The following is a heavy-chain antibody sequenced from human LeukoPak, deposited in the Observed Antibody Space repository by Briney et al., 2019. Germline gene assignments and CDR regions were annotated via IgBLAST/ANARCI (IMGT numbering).Heavy chain of an antibody. J-gene: IGHJ4*02. Sequence: GGSLRLSCAASGFTFSSYTMSWVRQAPGKGLEWVSTITTSDGNTYYADSVKGRFTVSRDNYKNTLFLQMNSLRAEDTAVYYCAKDGGLWVSAHWGDSWGRGTLVTVTS. CDR1: GFTFSSYT. V-gene: IGHV3-23*01. CDR2: ITTSDGNT. D-gene: IGHD7-27*01. CDR3: AKDGGLWVSAHWGDS.